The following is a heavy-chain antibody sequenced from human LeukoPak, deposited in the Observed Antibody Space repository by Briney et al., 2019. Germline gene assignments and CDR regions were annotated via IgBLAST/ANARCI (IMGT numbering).Heavy chain of an antibody. J-gene: IGHJ3*01. D-gene: IGHD4-23*01. V-gene: IGHV5-51*01. CDR2: IYPGDSDI. CDR1: GYRFTNYW. CDR3: ARKATPSEAFHF. Sequence: GESLKISCKGSGYRFTNYWIGLVRHMPGKGLEWMGIIYPGDSDIRYSPSFQGQISMSADKSVTTAYLQWSSLKPSDTAMYYCARKATPSEAFHFWGQGPLVTVSS.